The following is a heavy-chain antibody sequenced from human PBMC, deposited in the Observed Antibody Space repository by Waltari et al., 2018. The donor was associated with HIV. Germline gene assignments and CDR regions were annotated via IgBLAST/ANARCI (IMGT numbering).Heavy chain of an antibody. D-gene: IGHD2-8*01. CDR3: TRANGPSDY. Sequence: EVQIVQSGGGLVKPGESLRLASHVSGFVYIPYSMTWVRQSPGKGLEWVSSINSRGSFIYYSDSVKGRFTVARDNANNSLYLQMNNLRDDDTAVYFCTRANGPSDYWGQGVLVTVSS. V-gene: IGHV3-21*06. CDR2: INSRGSFI. CDR1: GFVYIPYS. J-gene: IGHJ4*02.